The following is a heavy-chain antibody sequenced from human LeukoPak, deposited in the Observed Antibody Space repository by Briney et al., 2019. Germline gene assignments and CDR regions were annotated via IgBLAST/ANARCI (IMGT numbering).Heavy chain of an antibody. CDR3: ARQKCTGASCLKKNVFDI. V-gene: IGHV4-4*09. J-gene: IGHJ3*02. CDR1: GSISGYY. Sequence: SETLSLTCTVSGSISGYYWSWIRQPPGKGLEWIGYIYTSGSTNYNPSLESRVTISVDTSKNQFSLDLSSVTAADTAVYYCARQKCTGASCLKKNVFDIWGKGTMVTVFS. CDR2: IYTSGST. D-gene: IGHD2-8*02.